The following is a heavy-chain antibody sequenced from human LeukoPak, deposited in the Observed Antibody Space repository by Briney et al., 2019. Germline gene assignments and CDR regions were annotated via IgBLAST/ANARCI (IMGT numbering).Heavy chain of an antibody. J-gene: IGHJ4*02. CDR2: ISYDGSNK. CDR3: ASSRDGYSKVFDY. V-gene: IGHV3-30*04. Sequence: SCKASGYTFTSYYMHWVRQAPGKGLEWVAVISYDGSNKYYADSVKGRFTISRDNSKNTLYLQMNSLRAEDTAVYYCASSRDGYSKVFDYWGQGTLVTVSS. CDR1: GYTFTSYY. D-gene: IGHD5-24*01.